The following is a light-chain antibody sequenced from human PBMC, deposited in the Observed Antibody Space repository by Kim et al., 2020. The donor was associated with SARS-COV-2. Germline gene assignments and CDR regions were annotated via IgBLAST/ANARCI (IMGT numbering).Light chain of an antibody. CDR1: KLGDKY. J-gene: IGLJ3*02. CDR2: QDS. CDR3: QAWDSSTAV. V-gene: IGLV3-1*01. Sequence: VSPGRTASITCAGDKLGDKYACWYQQKPGQSPVLVIYQDSKRPSGIPARFSGSNSGNTATLTISGTQAMDEADYYCQAWDSSTAVFGGGTQLTVL.